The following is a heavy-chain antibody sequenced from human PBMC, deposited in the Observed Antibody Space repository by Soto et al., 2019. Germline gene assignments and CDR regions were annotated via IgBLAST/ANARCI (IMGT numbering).Heavy chain of an antibody. V-gene: IGHV3-7*03. J-gene: IGHJ6*02. CDR1: GFTFSSYW. CDR2: IKQDGREK. D-gene: IGHD6-13*01. CDR3: ARDGVAAGFYYYYGMDV. Sequence: EVQLVESGGGLVQPGGSLRLSCAASGFTFSSYWMSWVRQAPGKGLEWVANIKQDGREKYYVDSVKGRFTISRDNAKHSLYLQMNSLRAEDTAVYYCARDGVAAGFYYYYGMDVWGQGTTVTVSS.